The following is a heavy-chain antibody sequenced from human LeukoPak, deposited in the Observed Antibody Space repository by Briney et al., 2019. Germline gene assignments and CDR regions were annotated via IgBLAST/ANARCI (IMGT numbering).Heavy chain of an antibody. D-gene: IGHD1-26*01. CDR3: ARSYSEYYMDV. V-gene: IGHV3-53*01. CDR1: GFTVSSAY. Sequence: GGSLRLSCAASGFTVSSAYVTWVRQPPGKGLEWVSVIYSDGSTYYTDSVKGRFTISRDTSKNTLYLQMSSLRADDTAVYYCARSYSEYYMDVWGKGTTVTVSS. CDR2: IYSDGST. J-gene: IGHJ6*03.